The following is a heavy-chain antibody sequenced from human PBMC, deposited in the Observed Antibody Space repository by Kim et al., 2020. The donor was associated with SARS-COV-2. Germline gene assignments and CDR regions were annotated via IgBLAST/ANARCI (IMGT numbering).Heavy chain of an antibody. J-gene: IGHJ4*02. D-gene: IGHD6-19*01. CDR2: ISWNSGSI. Sequence: GGSLRLSCAASGFTFDDYAMHWVRQAPGKGLEWVSGISWNSGSIGYADSVKGRFTISRDNAKNSLYLQMNSLRAEDTALYYCAKDFYSSGWYFDYWGQGT. V-gene: IGHV3-9*01. CDR1: GFTFDDYA. CDR3: AKDFYSSGWYFDY.